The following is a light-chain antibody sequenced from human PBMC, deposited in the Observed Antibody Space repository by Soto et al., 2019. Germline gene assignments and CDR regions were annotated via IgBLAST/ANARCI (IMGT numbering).Light chain of an antibody. J-gene: IGLJ2*01. CDR3: KVWDSSSDHPT. Sequence: SYELTQPPSVSVAPGKTARITCGGNNIGSKSVHWYQQKPGQAPVLVIYYDSDRPSGIPERFSGSNSGNTATLTISRVEAGDEADYYCKVWDSSSDHPTFGGGTKLTVL. V-gene: IGLV3-21*04. CDR2: YDS. CDR1: NIGSKS.